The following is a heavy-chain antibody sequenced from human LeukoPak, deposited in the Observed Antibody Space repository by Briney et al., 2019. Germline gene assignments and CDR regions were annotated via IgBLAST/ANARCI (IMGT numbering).Heavy chain of an antibody. CDR1: GGSISSSSYY. CDR3: ARQRLYCSGGSCPKWFDP. Sequence: SETLSLTCTVSGGSISSSSYYWGWIRQPPGKGLEWIGSTYYSGSTYYNPSLKSRVTISVDTSKNQFSLKLSSVTAADTAVYYCARQRLYCSGGSCPKWFDPWGQGTLVTVSS. D-gene: IGHD2-15*01. J-gene: IGHJ5*02. CDR2: TYYSGST. V-gene: IGHV4-39*01.